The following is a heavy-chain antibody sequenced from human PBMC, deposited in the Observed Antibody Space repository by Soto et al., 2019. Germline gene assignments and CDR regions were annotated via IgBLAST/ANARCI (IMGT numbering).Heavy chain of an antibody. Sequence: PSQTLSLTCSVSGGSVSSGSCYRSWIRQPPGKGLEWIGYIYYSGSTNYNPSLKSRVTISVDTSKNQFSLKLSSVTAADTGVYYCSRAPPRVYDYVWGSYRFPDYWGQGTLVTVSS. J-gene: IGHJ4*02. CDR2: IYYSGST. D-gene: IGHD3-16*02. CDR3: SRAPPRVYDYVWGSYRFPDY. V-gene: IGHV4-61*01. CDR1: GGSVSSGSCY.